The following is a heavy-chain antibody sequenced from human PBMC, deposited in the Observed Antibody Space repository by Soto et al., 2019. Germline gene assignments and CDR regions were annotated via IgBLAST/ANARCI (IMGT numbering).Heavy chain of an antibody. J-gene: IGHJ5*02. D-gene: IGHD4-4*01. Sequence: ESLTISFQASGYSFSNFWIALVRQMPGEGLEWLGIIYPDDSDTRYSPSFLGQVTISADKSIKTTYLQWSSLKASDTAVYYCARDSVAIWATVTTDNWFDPWGQGTLVTVSS. CDR2: IYPDDSDT. V-gene: IGHV5-51*01. CDR1: GYSFSNFW. CDR3: ARDSVAIWATVTTDNWFDP.